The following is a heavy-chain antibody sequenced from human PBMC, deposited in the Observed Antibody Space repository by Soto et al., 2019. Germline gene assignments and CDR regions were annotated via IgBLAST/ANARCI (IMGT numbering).Heavy chain of an antibody. Sequence: QVQLVQSGAEVKKPGASVKVSCKASGYTFTSYGMSWVRQAPGQGLEWMGWISAYNGNTNYAQKLQGRVTMTTDTSTSTAYMHVRRLRSDDTAVYYCARGSTMVRGVIWDRFDPWGQGTLVTVAS. CDR1: GYTFTSYG. CDR2: ISAYNGNT. V-gene: IGHV1-18*04. CDR3: ARGSTMVRGVIWDRFDP. D-gene: IGHD3-10*01. J-gene: IGHJ5*02.